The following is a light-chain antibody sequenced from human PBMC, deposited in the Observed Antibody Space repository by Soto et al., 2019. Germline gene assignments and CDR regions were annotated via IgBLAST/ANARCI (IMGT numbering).Light chain of an antibody. Sequence: QSALTQPASVSGSPGQSITICCTGTSSDVGGYNYVSWYQQHPGKAPKLMIYEVSNRPSGVSNRFSGSKSGNTASLTISGLQAEDEADYYCSPYTSSSTPLYVFGTGTKLTVL. CDR1: SSDVGGYNY. CDR3: SPYTSSSTPLYV. V-gene: IGLV2-14*01. CDR2: EVS. J-gene: IGLJ1*01.